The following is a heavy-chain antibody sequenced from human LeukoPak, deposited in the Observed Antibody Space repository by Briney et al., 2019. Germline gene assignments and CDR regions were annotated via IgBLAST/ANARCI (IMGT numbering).Heavy chain of an antibody. J-gene: IGHJ3*02. CDR2: ISYDGSNK. CDR3: ARGLLWVGELPI. D-gene: IGHD3-10*01. CDR1: GFTFSSYA. V-gene: IGHV3-30*04. Sequence: GGSLRLSCAASGFTFSSYAMHWVRQAPGKGLERVAVISYDGSNKYYADSVKGRFTISRDNSKNTLYLQMNSLGAEDTAVYYCARGLLWVGELPIWGQGTMVTVSS.